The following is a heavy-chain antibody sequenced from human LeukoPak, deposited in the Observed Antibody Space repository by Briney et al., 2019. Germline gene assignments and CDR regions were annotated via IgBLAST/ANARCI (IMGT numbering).Heavy chain of an antibody. V-gene: IGHV3-7*01. CDR3: ARGSSSGWFDP. CDR1: GFTFSDYW. CDR2: IKGDGSEK. Sequence: GGSLRLSCAASGFTFSDYWMSWVRQAPGKGLEWVANIKGDGSEKYYVDSVKDRFTISRDNAKNSLFLQMDSLRAEDTAVYYCARGSSSGWFDPWGQGTLVTVSS. J-gene: IGHJ5*02. D-gene: IGHD6-6*01.